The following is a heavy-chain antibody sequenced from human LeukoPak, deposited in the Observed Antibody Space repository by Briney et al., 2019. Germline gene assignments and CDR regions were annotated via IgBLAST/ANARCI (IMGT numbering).Heavy chain of an antibody. J-gene: IGHJ6*02. CDR1: GYTFTGYY. D-gene: IGHD4-17*01. Sequence: ASVKVSCKASGYTFTGYYMHWVRQAPGQGLEWMGWINPNSGGTNYAQKFQGWVTMTRDTPISTAYMELSRLRSDDTAVYYCARGPSHDYGDYPYGMDVWGQGTTVTVSS. CDR2: INPNSGGT. CDR3: ARGPSHDYGDYPYGMDV. V-gene: IGHV1-2*04.